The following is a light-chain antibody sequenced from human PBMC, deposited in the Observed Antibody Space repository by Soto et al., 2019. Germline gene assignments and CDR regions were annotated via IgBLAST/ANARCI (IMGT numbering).Light chain of an antibody. CDR2: AAS. J-gene: IGKJ4*01. CDR3: QQSYSTPLT. Sequence: DIQMTQSPSSLSASVGDRVTITCRASQSISSYLNWYQQKPGKAPKLLIYAASSLQSEVPSRFSGSGSGTDFTLTISSLQPEEFATYYCQQSYSTPLTCGGGTKVDIK. CDR1: QSISSY. V-gene: IGKV1-39*01.